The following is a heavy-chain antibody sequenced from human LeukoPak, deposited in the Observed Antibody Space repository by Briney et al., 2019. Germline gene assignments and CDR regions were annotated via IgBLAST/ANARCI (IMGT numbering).Heavy chain of an antibody. CDR3: ARHLWGTSSAYFDY. Sequence: SETLSLTCAVSGGSMSNHYLSWIRQPAGKGLEWIERIHISESTNYNPSLRSRVSMSVDTSKKQFSLRLSSVTAADTAVYYCARHLWGTSSAYFDYWGQGTLVTVSS. D-gene: IGHD3-16*01. CDR2: IHISEST. CDR1: GGSMSNHY. V-gene: IGHV4-4*07. J-gene: IGHJ4*02.